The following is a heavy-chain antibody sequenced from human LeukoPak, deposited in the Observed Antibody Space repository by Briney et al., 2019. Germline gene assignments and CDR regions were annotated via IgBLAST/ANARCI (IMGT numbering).Heavy chain of an antibody. V-gene: IGHV4-61*02. CDR2: IYTSGGT. D-gene: IGHD6-6*01. J-gene: IGHJ4*02. CDR1: GGSISSSSYY. CDR3: ARTPRGSSSFFDY. Sequence: PSETLSLTCTVSGGSISSSSYYWSWIRQPAGKGLEWIGRIYTSGGTNYNPSLKSRVTMSVDTSKNQFSLKLSSVTAADTAVYYCARTPRGSSSFFDYWGQGTLVTVSS.